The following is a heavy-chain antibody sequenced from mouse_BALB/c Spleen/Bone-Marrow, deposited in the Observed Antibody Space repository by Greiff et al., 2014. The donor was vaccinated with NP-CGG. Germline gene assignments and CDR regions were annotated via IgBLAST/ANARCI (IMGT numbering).Heavy chain of an antibody. Sequence: EVQVVESGGGLVKPGGSLKLSCAASGFTFSSYAMSWVRQSPEKRLEWVAEISSGGNYTYYPDTVTGRFTISRDNAKNILYLEMSSLRSDDTAMYYCVRAYGSSYAMDYWGHGTSVTVSS. V-gene: IGHV5-9-4*01. CDR2: ISSGGNYT. D-gene: IGHD1-1*01. J-gene: IGHJ4*01. CDR3: VRAYGSSYAMDY. CDR1: GFTFSSYA.